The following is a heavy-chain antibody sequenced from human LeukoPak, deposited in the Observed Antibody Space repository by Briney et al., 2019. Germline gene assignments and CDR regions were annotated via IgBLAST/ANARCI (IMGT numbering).Heavy chain of an antibody. J-gene: IGHJ3*02. Sequence: GGSLRLSCAASGFMFSSNWMSWVRLAPGEGLEWVANIKEDGTETYYVDSVKGRFTISRDNAKNSLYLQMNSLRAEDTAVYYCARDGGGPDAFDIWGQGTMVTVSS. CDR1: GFMFSSNW. CDR2: IKEDGTET. CDR3: ARDGGGPDAFDI. V-gene: IGHV3-7*01.